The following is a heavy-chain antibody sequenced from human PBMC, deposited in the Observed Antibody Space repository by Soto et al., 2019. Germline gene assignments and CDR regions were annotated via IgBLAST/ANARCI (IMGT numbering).Heavy chain of an antibody. V-gene: IGHV3-30-3*01. CDR2: ISYDGSNK. CDR1: GFTFINYA. Sequence: QVQLVESGGDVVQPGRSLRLSCAASGFTFINYAMHWVRQAPGKGLEWVAVISYDGSNKYYADSVKGRFTISRDNSKNTMYLQMNSLSAEDTAVYHCARDQVKGTMTILWGQGTLVTVSS. D-gene: IGHD4-17*01. J-gene: IGHJ4*02. CDR3: ARDQVKGTMTIL.